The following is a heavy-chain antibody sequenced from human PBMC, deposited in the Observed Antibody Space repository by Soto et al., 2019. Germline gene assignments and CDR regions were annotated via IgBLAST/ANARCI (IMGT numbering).Heavy chain of an antibody. J-gene: IGHJ3*02. Sequence: GGSLRLSCAASGSTFSSYAMHWVRQAPGKGLEWVAVISYDGSNKYYADSVKGRFTISRDNSKNTLYLQMNSLRAEDTAVYYCARDGFYDRSGHWVGDSAFDIWGQGTMVTVSS. CDR2: ISYDGSNK. CDR3: ARDGFYDRSGHWVGDSAFDI. D-gene: IGHD3-22*01. CDR1: GSTFSSYA. V-gene: IGHV3-30-3*01.